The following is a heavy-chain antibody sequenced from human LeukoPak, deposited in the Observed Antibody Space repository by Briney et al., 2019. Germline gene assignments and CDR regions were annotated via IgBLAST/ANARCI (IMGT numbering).Heavy chain of an antibody. J-gene: IGHJ6*02. V-gene: IGHV1-2*02. D-gene: IGHD1-1*01. Sequence: ASVKVSCKASGYTFTAYYMHWVRQAPGQGLEWMGCINPNIGDTNYAQKFQDRVIMTRDTSISTAYMELSRLRSDDTAVYYCARDLGTSGTTTYYYHYGMDVWGQGTTVTVSS. CDR3: ARDLGTSGTTTYYYHYGMDV. CDR1: GYTFTAYY. CDR2: INPNIGDT.